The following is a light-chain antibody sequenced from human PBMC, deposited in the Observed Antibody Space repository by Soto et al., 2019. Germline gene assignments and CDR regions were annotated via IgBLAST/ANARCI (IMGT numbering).Light chain of an antibody. V-gene: IGKV1-16*02. Sequence: DIQMTQSPSSVSASVGDRVTITCRASQGISTYLGWYQQKPGKAPKSLIYSASILQSGVPSKFSGVGSGTACTLTITSMQPDDFATYYCQQYYRYPWTFGQGTKVE. J-gene: IGKJ1*01. CDR3: QQYYRYPWT. CDR1: QGISTY. CDR2: SAS.